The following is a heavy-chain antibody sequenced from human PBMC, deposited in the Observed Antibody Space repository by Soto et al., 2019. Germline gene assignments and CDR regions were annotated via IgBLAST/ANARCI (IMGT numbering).Heavy chain of an antibody. V-gene: IGHV1-18*01. D-gene: IGHD6-13*01. J-gene: IGHJ3*02. CDR1: GYTFTSYG. CDR2: ISAYNGNT. Sequence: ASVKVSCKASGYTFTSYGISWVRQALGQGLEWMGWISAYNGNTNYAQKLQGRVTMTTDTSTSTAYMELRSLRSDDTAVYYCARIAGTPDHGAFDIWGQGTMVTVSS. CDR3: ARIAGTPDHGAFDI.